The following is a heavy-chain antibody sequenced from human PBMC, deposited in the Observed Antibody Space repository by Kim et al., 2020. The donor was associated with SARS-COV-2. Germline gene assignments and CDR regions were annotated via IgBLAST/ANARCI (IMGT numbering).Heavy chain of an antibody. J-gene: IGHJ4*02. D-gene: IGHD6-13*01. CDR3: ARVIATAAGQGFDY. CDR1: GFIFSSYS. V-gene: IGHV3-21*04. Sequence: GGSLRLSCAASGFIFSSYSMNWVRQAPGKGLEWVSSFSSSGTYIYYADSVKGRFTISRDNAKNSLYQQMSSLRAEDTAVYYCARVIATAAGQGFDYWGQG. CDR2: FSSSGTYI.